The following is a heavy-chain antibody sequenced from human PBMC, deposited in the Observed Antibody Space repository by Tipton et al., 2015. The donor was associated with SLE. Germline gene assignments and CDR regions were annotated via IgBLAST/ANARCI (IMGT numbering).Heavy chain of an antibody. CDR1: GFSFDDYA. CDR3: ANQDY. J-gene: IGHJ4*02. V-gene: IGHV3-9*01. Sequence: SLRLSCAAFGFSFDDYAMHWVRQAPGKGLEWVSRVSWNSGTTNYADSVKGRFIISRDNAKNSLYLQMNSLRAEDTALYYCANQDYWGQGTLVTVSS. CDR2: VSWNSGTT.